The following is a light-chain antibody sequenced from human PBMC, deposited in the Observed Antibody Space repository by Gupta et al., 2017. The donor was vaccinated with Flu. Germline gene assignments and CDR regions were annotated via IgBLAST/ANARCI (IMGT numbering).Light chain of an antibody. CDR3: QQGYSTPYG. V-gene: IGKV1-39*01. CDR2: GAS. CDR1: QSINTL. J-gene: IGKJ2*03. Sequence: DIQMTQSPSSLSASVGDRVTITCRTGQSINTLLNWYQRKPGKAPKLLIYGASSLHSGVPSRFSGSGSGTDFTLTISSLQPEDVATYYCQQGYSTPYGFGQGTKLEIK.